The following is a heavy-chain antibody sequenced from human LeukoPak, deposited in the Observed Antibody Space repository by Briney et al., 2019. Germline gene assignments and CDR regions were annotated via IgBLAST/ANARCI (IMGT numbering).Heavy chain of an antibody. CDR3: ARAGYGGYMDV. J-gene: IGHJ6*03. V-gene: IGHV1-18*01. CDR1: GYTFTSYG. CDR2: ISAYNGNT. Sequence: ASVKVSCKASGYTFTSYGISWVRQAPGQGLEWMGWISAYNGNTNYAQKLQGRVTMTRNTSISTAYMELSSLRSEDTAVYYCARAGYGGYMDVWGQGTTVTVSS. D-gene: IGHD1-26*01.